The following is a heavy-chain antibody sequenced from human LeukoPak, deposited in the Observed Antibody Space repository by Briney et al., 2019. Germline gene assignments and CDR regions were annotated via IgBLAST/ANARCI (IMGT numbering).Heavy chain of an antibody. CDR3: ARHYGGYVKWFDS. CDR2: IYYSGST. D-gene: IGHD6-25*01. CDR1: GGSIRGYY. Sequence: PSETLSLTCTVSGGSIRGYYWSWIRQPPGKGLEWIGYIYYSGSTNSNPSLKSRVTVSLDTSKNQLSLNLNSVTAADTAVYYCARHYGGYVKWFDSWGQGTLVTVSS. V-gene: IGHV4-59*08. J-gene: IGHJ5*01.